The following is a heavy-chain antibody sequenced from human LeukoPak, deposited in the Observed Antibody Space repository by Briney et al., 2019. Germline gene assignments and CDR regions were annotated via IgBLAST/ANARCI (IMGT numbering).Heavy chain of an antibody. J-gene: IGHJ5*02. D-gene: IGHD3-22*01. CDR1: GYTFTSYG. CDR2: ISAYNGNT. Sequence: ASVKVSCKASGYTFTSYGISWVRQAPGQGLEWMGWISAYNGNTNYAQKLQGRVTMTTDTSTSTAYMELRSLRSDDTAVYYCAAYPDYYDSSGYPWGQGPAWGQGTLVTVSS. V-gene: IGHV1-18*01. CDR3: AAYPDYYDSSGYPWGQGPA.